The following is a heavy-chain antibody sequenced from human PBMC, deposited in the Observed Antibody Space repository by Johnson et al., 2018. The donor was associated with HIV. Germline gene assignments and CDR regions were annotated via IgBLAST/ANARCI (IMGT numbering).Heavy chain of an antibody. CDR2: IRYDGCNK. D-gene: IGHD1-26*01. Sequence: QVQLVESGGGVVQPGGSLRLSCAASGFTFSSYGMHWVRQAPGKGLEWVAFIRYDGCNKYYAASVKGRFTISRDNAKNSLYLQMNSLRAEDTALYYCAKSRGELDDAFEIWGQGTMVTVSS. V-gene: IGHV3-30*02. J-gene: IGHJ3*02. CDR3: AKSRGELDDAFEI. CDR1: GFTFSSYG.